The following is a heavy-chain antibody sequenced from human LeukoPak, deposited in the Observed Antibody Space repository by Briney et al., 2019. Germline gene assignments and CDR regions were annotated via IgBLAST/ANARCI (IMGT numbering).Heavy chain of an antibody. D-gene: IGHD4-17*01. CDR1: GVSFDDYY. Sequence: SETLSLTCAVSGVSFDDYYWAWVRQTPGKGLEWIGEINHSGYTNDSPSLKSRVTLSIDTSKEQFSLNLRSVTVADAGIYYCTRMTTGHDYWGQGTLVTVSS. J-gene: IGHJ4*02. CDR2: INHSGYT. V-gene: IGHV4-34*01. CDR3: TRMTTGHDY.